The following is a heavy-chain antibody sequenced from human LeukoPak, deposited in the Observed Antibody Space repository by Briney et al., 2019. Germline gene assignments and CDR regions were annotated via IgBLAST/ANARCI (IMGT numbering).Heavy chain of an antibody. Sequence: SETLSLTCTVSGGSIGGYFWTWIRQAPGKGLEWIGHIYYSGNTNYDPSLKNRVSISVDTSKNQISLKLTSVTSADTAKYYCARVREYYYDNCGYYDYWGQGTLVTVSS. V-gene: IGHV4-59*01. CDR3: ARVREYYYDNCGYYDY. J-gene: IGHJ4*02. D-gene: IGHD3-22*01. CDR2: IYYSGNT. CDR1: GGSIGGYF.